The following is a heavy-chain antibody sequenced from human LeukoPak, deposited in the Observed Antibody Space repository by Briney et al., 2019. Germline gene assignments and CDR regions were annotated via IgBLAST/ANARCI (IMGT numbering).Heavy chain of an antibody. J-gene: IGHJ4*02. Sequence: GGSLRLSCAVSGFSFNNAWMNWVRQAPGKGLEWVGRIKRKIDGETTDYAAPVKGRFTISRDDSKSTLYLQMNSPRAEDTAVYYCARVGGTRLRFLEWLTFGESTFDYWGQGTLVTVSS. CDR1: GFSFNNAW. CDR3: ARVGGTRLRFLEWLTFGESTFDY. D-gene: IGHD3-3*01. V-gene: IGHV3-15*01. CDR2: IKRKIDGETT.